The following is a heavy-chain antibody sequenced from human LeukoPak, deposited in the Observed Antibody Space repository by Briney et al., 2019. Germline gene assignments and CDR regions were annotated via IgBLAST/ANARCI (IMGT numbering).Heavy chain of an antibody. Sequence: PSETLSLTRTVSGGSISSSSYYWGWIRQPPGKGLEWIGSIYYSGRTYYNPSLKSRVTISVDTSKDQFSLKLSSVTAADTAIYYCARQRHWGELPDYFDYWGQGTLVTVSS. J-gene: IGHJ4*02. V-gene: IGHV4-39*01. CDR3: ARQRHWGELPDYFDY. CDR1: GGSISSSSYY. CDR2: IYYSGRT. D-gene: IGHD1-26*01.